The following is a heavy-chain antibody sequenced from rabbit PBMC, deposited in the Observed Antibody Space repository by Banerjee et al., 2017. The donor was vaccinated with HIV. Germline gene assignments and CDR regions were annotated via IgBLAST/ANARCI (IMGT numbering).Heavy chain of an antibody. CDR1: GFSLSSSYW. CDR3: ARGIANSYSSANDL. V-gene: IGHV1S40*01. Sequence: QSLEESGGDLVKPGASLTLTCTASGFSLSSSYWICWFRQAPGKGPDWIACIGAGSNGKTVYASWAKGRFTISKTSSTTVTLQMTSLTAADTATYFCARGIANSYSSANDLWGQGTLVTVS. CDR2: IGAGSNGKT. J-gene: IGHJ4*01. D-gene: IGHD4-1*01.